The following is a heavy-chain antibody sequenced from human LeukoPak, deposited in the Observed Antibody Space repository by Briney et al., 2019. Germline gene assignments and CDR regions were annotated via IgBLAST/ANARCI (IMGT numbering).Heavy chain of an antibody. Sequence: SETLSLTCTVSGGSISHYYWSWIRQPPGKGLEWIGYIYYSGSTNYNPSLKSRVTISVDTSKNQFSLKLSSVTAADTAVYYCARGYYDSSGYLISYNWIDPWGQRTPLTVSS. V-gene: IGHV4-59*01. CDR2: IYYSGST. CDR3: ARGYYDSSGYLISYNWIDP. CDR1: GGSISHYY. D-gene: IGHD3-22*01. J-gene: IGHJ5*01.